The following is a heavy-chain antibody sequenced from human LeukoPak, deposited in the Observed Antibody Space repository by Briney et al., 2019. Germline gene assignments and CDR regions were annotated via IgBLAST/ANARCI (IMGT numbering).Heavy chain of an antibody. CDR2: ISYDGSNK. J-gene: IGHJ4*02. D-gene: IGHD4-17*01. CDR3: AKSYGDYALDY. V-gene: IGHV3-30*18. Sequence: PPGRSLRLSCAASGFTFSSYGMHWVRQAPGKGLEWVAVISYDGSNKYYADSVKGRFTISRDNSKNTLYLQMNSLRAEDTAVYYCAKSYGDYALDYWGQGTLVTVSS. CDR1: GFTFSSYG.